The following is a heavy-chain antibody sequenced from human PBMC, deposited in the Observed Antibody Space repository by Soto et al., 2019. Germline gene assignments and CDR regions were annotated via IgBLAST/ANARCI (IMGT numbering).Heavy chain of an antibody. D-gene: IGHD6-19*01. Sequence: AGGSLRLSCTASGFNFSNYAMHWVRQAPGKGLEWVALISYDGNKKYYGDSVRVRFTISRDTSKNTVYLQMNSLRPEETAVYYCARSVAVAGLDFWGQGTLVTVSS. CDR3: ARSVAVAGLDF. CDR2: ISYDGNKK. V-gene: IGHV3-30-3*01. J-gene: IGHJ4*02. CDR1: GFNFSNYA.